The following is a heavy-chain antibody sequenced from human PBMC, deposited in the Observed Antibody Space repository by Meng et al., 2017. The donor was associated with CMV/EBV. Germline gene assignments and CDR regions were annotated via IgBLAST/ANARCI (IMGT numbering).Heavy chain of an antibody. D-gene: IGHD2-2*01. J-gene: IGHJ4*02. V-gene: IGHV3-48*03. CDR3: ARGSRYEYQLPYYFDY. CDR1: GFTFSSYE. Sequence: GESLKISCAASGFTFSSYEMNWVRQAPGKGLEWVSYISSSGSTIYYADSVKGRFTISRDNAKNSLYLQMNSLRAEDTAVYYCARGSRYEYQLPYYFDYWGQGTRVTVSS. CDR2: ISSSGSTI.